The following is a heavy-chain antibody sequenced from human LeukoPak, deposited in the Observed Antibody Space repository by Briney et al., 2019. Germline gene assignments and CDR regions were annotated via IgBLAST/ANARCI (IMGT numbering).Heavy chain of an antibody. Sequence: PGGSLRLSCAASGITFSSHWMHWVRQAPGKGLVGVSRINIDGSITSYADSVKGRFTISRDNAKNTLYLQMNSLRAEDTALYYCARDSYFGFDPWGQGTLVIVSS. D-gene: IGHD3-9*01. CDR2: INIDGSIT. J-gene: IGHJ5*02. CDR3: ARDSYFGFDP. CDR1: GITFSSHW. V-gene: IGHV3-74*01.